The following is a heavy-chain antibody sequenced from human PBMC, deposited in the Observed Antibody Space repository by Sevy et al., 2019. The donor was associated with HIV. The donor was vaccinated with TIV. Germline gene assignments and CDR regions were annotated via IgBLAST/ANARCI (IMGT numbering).Heavy chain of an antibody. CDR1: GLTFSSYS. D-gene: IGHD3-10*01. CDR2: ISSSSSYI. V-gene: IGHV3-21*01. CDR3: ARDRDGSGSSGGYGMDV. Sequence: GGSLRLSCVASGLTFSSYSMKWVRQAPGKGLEWVSSISSSSSYIYYADSVKGRFTISRDNAKKSLYLQMNSPRAEDAAVYYCARDRDGSGSSGGYGMDVWGQGTTVTVSS. J-gene: IGHJ6*02.